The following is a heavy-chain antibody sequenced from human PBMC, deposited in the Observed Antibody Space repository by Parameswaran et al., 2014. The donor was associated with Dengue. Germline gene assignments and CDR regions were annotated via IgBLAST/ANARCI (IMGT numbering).Heavy chain of an antibody. Sequence: WVRQAPGQGLEWMGWINPNSGGTNYAQKFQGRVTMTRDTSISTAYMELSRLRSDDTAVYYRARGPQVVVVPAAQYHPYYYYYMDVWGKGTTGHRLL. V-gene: IGHV1-2*02. D-gene: IGHD2-2*01. CDR2: INPNSGGT. CDR3: ARGPQVVVVPAAQYHPYYYYYMDV. J-gene: IGHJ6*03.